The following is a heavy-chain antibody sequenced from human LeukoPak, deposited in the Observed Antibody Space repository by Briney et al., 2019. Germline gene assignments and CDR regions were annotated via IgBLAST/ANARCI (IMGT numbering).Heavy chain of an antibody. J-gene: IGHJ6*02. Sequence: PGGSLSLSCAASGFTFSNYCMHWVRHARGKGLVGVSRINSDWSSTNYADSVNGRFSISRDNAKNTLYLQMNSLRAEDAAVYYCARLRARVWMDVWGQGATVTVSS. CDR1: GFTFSNYC. D-gene: IGHD2-21*01. V-gene: IGHV3-74*01. CDR2: INSDWSST. CDR3: ARLRARVWMDV.